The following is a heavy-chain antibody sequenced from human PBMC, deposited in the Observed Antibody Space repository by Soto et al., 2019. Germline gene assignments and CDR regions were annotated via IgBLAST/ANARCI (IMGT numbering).Heavy chain of an antibody. Sequence: SETLSLTCAVSGGSISSGGYSWSWIRQPPGKGLEWIGYIYHSGSTYYNPSLKSRVTISVDRSKNQFSLKLSSVTAADTSVYFCSRARATVAIIDYWGQGTPVTVSA. J-gene: IGHJ4*02. CDR3: SRARATVAIIDY. D-gene: IGHD4-17*01. CDR2: IYHSGST. V-gene: IGHV4-30-2*01. CDR1: GGSISSGGYS.